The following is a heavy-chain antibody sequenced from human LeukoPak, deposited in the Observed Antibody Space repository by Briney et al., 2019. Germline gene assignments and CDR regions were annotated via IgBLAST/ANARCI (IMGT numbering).Heavy chain of an antibody. Sequence: GGSPRLSCAASGFTFSSYSMNWVRQAPGKGLEWVSSISSNSYIYYADSVKGRFTISRDNAKNALYLQRKSLRAEDTAVYYCARDPPPGYCSGGSCPYYFDYWGQGTLVTVSS. V-gene: IGHV3-21*01. CDR3: ARDPPPGYCSGGSCPYYFDY. J-gene: IGHJ4*02. CDR1: GFTFSSYS. D-gene: IGHD2-15*01. CDR2: ISSNSYI.